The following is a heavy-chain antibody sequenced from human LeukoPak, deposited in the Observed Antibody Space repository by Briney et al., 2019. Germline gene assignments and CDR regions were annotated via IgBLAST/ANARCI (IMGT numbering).Heavy chain of an antibody. CDR3: AKSSIGGSYLFDY. Sequence: QPGGSLRLSCAASGFTLSSYAMSWVRQAPGKGLEWVSAISGSGGSTYYADSVKGRFTISRDNSKNTLYLQMNSLRAEDTAVYYCAKSSIGGSYLFDYWGQGTLVTVSS. CDR1: GFTLSSYA. D-gene: IGHD1-26*01. J-gene: IGHJ4*02. CDR2: ISGSGGST. V-gene: IGHV3-23*01.